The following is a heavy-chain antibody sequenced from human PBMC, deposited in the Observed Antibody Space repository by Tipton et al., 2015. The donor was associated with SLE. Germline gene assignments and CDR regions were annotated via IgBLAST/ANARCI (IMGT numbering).Heavy chain of an antibody. CDR1: GGSISSYY. CDR2: IYYSGST. J-gene: IGHJ3*02. D-gene: IGHD3-10*01. CDR3: ARGGITMVQGVIWDDAFDI. Sequence: TLSLTCTVSGGSISSYYWSWIRQPPGKGLEWIGYIYYSGSTNYNPSLKSRVTISVDTSKNQFSLKLSSVTAADTAVYYCARGGITMVQGVIWDDAFDIWGQGTMVTVSS. V-gene: IGHV4-59*01.